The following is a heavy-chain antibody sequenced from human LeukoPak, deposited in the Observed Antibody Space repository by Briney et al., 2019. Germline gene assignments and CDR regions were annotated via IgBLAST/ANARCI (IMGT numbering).Heavy chain of an antibody. V-gene: IGHV4-39*01. CDR1: GGSISSSSYY. CDR3: ARHTRWFDP. Sequence: SETLSLTCTVSGGSISSSSYYWGWIRQPPGKGLEWLGSIYYSGSTYYNPSLKSRVTISVDTSKNQFSLKLSSVTAADTAVYYCARHTRWFDPWGQGTLVTVSS. J-gene: IGHJ5*02. CDR2: IYYSGST.